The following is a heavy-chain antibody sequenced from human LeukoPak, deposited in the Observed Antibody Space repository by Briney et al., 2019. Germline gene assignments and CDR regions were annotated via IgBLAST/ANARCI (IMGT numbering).Heavy chain of an antibody. CDR2: IYNSGST. J-gene: IGHJ3*02. D-gene: IGHD6-25*01. Sequence: SETLSLTCTVSGGSTSSYYWSWIRQPPGKGLECIGYIYNSGSTNYNPSLKSRVSVSVDTSKNQFSLKLSSVTAADTAVYYCARSAIDAFDIWGQGTMVTVSS. CDR1: GGSTSSYY. V-gene: IGHV4-59*08. CDR3: ARSAIDAFDI.